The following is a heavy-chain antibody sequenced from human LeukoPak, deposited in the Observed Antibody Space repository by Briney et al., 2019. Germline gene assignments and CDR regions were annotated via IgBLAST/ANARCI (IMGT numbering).Heavy chain of an antibody. CDR2: ISASNGNT. CDR1: GYTFTSYG. J-gene: IGHJ4*02. V-gene: IGHV1-18*01. Sequence: ASVKVSCKASGYTFTSYGISWVRQAPGQGLEWMGWISASNGNTNYAQRFQGRVTMTTDTSTSTAYMEVRSLRSDDTAVYFCARVGIYDILTGYSYYFDYWGQGTPVTVSS. D-gene: IGHD3-9*01. CDR3: ARVGIYDILTGYSYYFDY.